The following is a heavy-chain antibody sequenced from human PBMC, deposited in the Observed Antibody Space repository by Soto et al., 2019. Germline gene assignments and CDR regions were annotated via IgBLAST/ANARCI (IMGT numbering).Heavy chain of an antibody. J-gene: IGHJ4*02. CDR2: IYYSGST. D-gene: IGHD3-10*01. Sequence: QVQLQESGPALVKPSQTPSLTCTVSGGSISSGDYYWSWISQPPGKGLEWIGYIYYSGSTHYNPSLKSRVTMSVDTSKDQFSLKLGSVTAADTAVYYCARVRGVVRGNIGVDYGGQGTLVTVSS. CDR1: GGSISSGDYY. CDR3: ARVRGVVRGNIGVDY. V-gene: IGHV4-30-4*01.